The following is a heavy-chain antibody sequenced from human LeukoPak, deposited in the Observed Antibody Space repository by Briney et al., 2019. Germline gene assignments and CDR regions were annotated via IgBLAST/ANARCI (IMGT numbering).Heavy chain of an antibody. Sequence: ASVKVSCKASGYTFTGYYMHSVRQAPGQGLEWMGWIKPNSGGTNYAQKFQGRVTMTRHTSISTAYIELSRLRSDDTDVYYCARDRSGYSGYELDYWGQGTLVTVSS. CDR3: ARDRSGYSGYELDY. V-gene: IGHV1-2*02. CDR2: IKPNSGGT. CDR1: GYTFTGYY. J-gene: IGHJ4*02. D-gene: IGHD5-12*01.